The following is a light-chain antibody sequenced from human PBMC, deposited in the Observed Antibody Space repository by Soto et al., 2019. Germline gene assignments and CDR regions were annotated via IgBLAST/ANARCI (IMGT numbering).Light chain of an antibody. CDR2: AAS. CDR1: QGISTF. V-gene: IGKV1-9*01. CDR3: HQLNSYPYT. Sequence: DIQLTQSPSFLSASVGDRVTITCRASQGISTFLTGYEQKPGKAPKRLIYAASTLQSEVPSRFSGSGSGTEFTLTISSLQPEDFATYFCHQLNSYPYTFGQGTKLEIK. J-gene: IGKJ2*01.